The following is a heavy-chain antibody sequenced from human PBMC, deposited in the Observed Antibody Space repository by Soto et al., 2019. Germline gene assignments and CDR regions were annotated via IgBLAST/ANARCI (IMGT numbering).Heavy chain of an antibody. V-gene: IGHV3-33*01. CDR3: AREPGGGYYDSSGYESTFDY. D-gene: IGHD3-22*01. J-gene: IGHJ4*02. Sequence: QVQLVESGGGVVQPGRSLRLSCAASGFTFSSYGMHWVHQAPGKGLEWVAVIWYDGSNKYYADSVKGRFTISRDNSKNTLYLQMNSLRAEDTAVYYCAREPGGGYYDSSGYESTFDYWGQGTLVTVSS. CDR2: IWYDGSNK. CDR1: GFTFSSYG.